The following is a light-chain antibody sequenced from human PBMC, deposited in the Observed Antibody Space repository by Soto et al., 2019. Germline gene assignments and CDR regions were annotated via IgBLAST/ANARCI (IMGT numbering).Light chain of an antibody. Sequence: EIVMTQSPATLSVSPGERATLSCRASQSVSSNLAWYQQKPGQAPRLLIYSASSRAAGISLRFSGGGSGTEFTLTISSLQSEDFAVYFCQQYNNWPRTFGQGTKVGIK. CDR3: QQYNNWPRT. CDR2: SAS. J-gene: IGKJ1*01. CDR1: QSVSSN. V-gene: IGKV3-15*01.